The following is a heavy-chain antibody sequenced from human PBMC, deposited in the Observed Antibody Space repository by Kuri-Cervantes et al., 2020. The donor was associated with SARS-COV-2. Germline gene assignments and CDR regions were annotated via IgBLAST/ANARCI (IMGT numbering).Heavy chain of an antibody. CDR1: GFTFSSYA. V-gene: IGHV3-30-3*01. CDR3: ARGGILGYYYYYMDV. Sequence: GGSLRLSCAASGFTFSSYAMHWVRQAPGKGLEWVAVISYDGSNKYYADSVKGRFTISRDNSKNTLYLQMNSLRAEDTAVYYCARGGILGYYYYYMDVWGKGTTVTVSS. J-gene: IGHJ6*03. CDR2: ISYDGSNK.